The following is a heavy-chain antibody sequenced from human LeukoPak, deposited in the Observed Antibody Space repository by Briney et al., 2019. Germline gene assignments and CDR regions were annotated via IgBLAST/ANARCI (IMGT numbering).Heavy chain of an antibody. J-gene: IGHJ4*02. Sequence: ASVTVSCKASGYTFTSYGISWVRQAPGKGLEGMGWISAYNGNTNYAQKLQCRVTMTSDTSTSTAYMELRSLRSDDTAVYYCARGGLGPVAGTYFDYWGQGTLVTVSS. CDR2: ISAYNGNT. CDR3: ARGGLGPVAGTYFDY. V-gene: IGHV1-18*01. D-gene: IGHD6-19*01. CDR1: GYTFTSYG.